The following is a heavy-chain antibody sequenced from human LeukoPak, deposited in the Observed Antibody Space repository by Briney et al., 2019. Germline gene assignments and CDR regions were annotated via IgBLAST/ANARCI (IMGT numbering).Heavy chain of an antibody. D-gene: IGHD3-22*01. CDR1: GLTFSSYG. V-gene: IGHV3-74*01. CDR2: INSDGSST. CDR3: ARDDSSEYPDY. J-gene: IGHJ4*02. Sequence: SGGSLRLSCAASGLTFSSYGMHWVRQAPGKGLVWVSRINSDGSSTSYADSVKGRFTISRDNAKNTLYLQMNSLRAEDTAVYYCARDDSSEYPDYWGQGTLVTVSS.